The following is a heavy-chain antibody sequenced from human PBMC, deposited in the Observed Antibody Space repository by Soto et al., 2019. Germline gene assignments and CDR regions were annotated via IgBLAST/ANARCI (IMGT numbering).Heavy chain of an antibody. Sequence: PGGSLRLSCAASGFTFSTYTMNWVRQGPGQGLEWVSAIIGGGDTYYADSVRGRFTISRDDSKSTLYLQMNSLRVEDTAIYYCAKVGYYDSRGPDNWGQGTLVTVSS. J-gene: IGHJ4*02. CDR1: GFTFSTYT. D-gene: IGHD3-22*01. V-gene: IGHV3-23*01. CDR3: AKVGYYDSRGPDN. CDR2: IIGGGDT.